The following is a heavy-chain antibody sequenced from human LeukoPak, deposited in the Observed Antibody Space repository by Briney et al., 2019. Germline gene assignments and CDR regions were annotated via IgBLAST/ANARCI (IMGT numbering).Heavy chain of an antibody. D-gene: IGHD6-19*01. CDR1: GFIFSNYG. Sequence: GGSLRLSCAASGFIFSNYGMHWVRQPPGKGLEWVAFIRYDGSNKYYADSVKGRFTISRDNSKNTLYLQMNSLRAEDTAVYYCAKNGEAGTYYFDYWGQGTLVTVSS. V-gene: IGHV3-30*02. CDR3: AKNGEAGTYYFDY. J-gene: IGHJ4*02. CDR2: IRYDGSNK.